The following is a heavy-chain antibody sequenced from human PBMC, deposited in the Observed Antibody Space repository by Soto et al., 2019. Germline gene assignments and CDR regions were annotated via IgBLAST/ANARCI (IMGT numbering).Heavy chain of an antibody. J-gene: IGHJ4*02. CDR3: AKDDSAIVGANSFDY. CDR2: ISGSGGST. CDR1: GFTFSSYA. D-gene: IGHD1-26*01. Sequence: GGSLRLSCAASGFTFSSYAMSWVRQAPGKGLDWVSVISGSGGSTYYADSVKGRFTISRDNSKNTLYLQMNSLRAEDTAVYYCAKDDSAIVGANSFDYWGQGTLVTVSS. V-gene: IGHV3-23*01.